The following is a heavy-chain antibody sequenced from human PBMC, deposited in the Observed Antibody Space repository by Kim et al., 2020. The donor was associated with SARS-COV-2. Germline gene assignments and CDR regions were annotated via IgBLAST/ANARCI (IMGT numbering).Heavy chain of an antibody. CDR3: LGGYYFDY. CDR1: GYTFTSYS. V-gene: IGHV1-3*01. J-gene: IGHJ4*02. D-gene: IGHD2-15*01. Sequence: ASVKVSCKTSGYTFTSYSIHWVRQAPGQGLEWMGAIDSGEGYTKYSEKFQGRVTITRDTSASTAYMELSGLRSEDSAVFYCLGGYYFDYWGQGTPVTVSS. CDR2: IDSGEGYT.